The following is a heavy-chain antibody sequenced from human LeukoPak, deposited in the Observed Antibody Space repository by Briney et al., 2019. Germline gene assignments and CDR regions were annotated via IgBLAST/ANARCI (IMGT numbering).Heavy chain of an antibody. CDR3: ARGSYYYGSGSFDY. J-gene: IGHJ4*02. D-gene: IGHD3-10*01. V-gene: IGHV4-30-2*01. CDR1: GGSISSDY. CDR2: IYHSGST. Sequence: SETLSLTCTVSGGSISSDYWSWIRQPPGKGLEWIGYIYHSGSTYYNPSLKSRVTISVDRSKNQFSLKLSSVTAADTAVYYCARGSYYYGSGSFDYWGQGTLVTVSS.